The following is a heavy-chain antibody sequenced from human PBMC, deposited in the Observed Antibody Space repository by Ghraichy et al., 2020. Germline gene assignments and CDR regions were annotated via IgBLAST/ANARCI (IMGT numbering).Heavy chain of an antibody. Sequence: GGSLRLSCAASGFTFSSYGMHWVRQAPGKGLEWVAVIWYDGSNKYYADSVKGRFTISRDNSKNTLYLQMNSLRAEDTAVYYCARWACSGGSCYLGYYYGMDVWGQGTTVTVSS. J-gene: IGHJ6*02. CDR2: IWYDGSNK. CDR3: ARWACSGGSCYLGYYYGMDV. CDR1: GFTFSSYG. V-gene: IGHV3-33*01. D-gene: IGHD2-15*01.